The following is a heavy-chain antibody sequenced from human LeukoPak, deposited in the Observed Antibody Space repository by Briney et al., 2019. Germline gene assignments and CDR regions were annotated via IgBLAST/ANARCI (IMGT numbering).Heavy chain of an antibody. Sequence: GASVKVSCKASGYTFTSYGISWVRQAPGQGLECMGGIIPIFGTANYAQKFQGRVTITADKSTSTAYMELSSLRSEDTAVYYCARVDYYDSSGYYYGDWGQGTLVTVSS. CDR1: GYTFTSYG. CDR3: ARVDYYDSSGYYYGD. CDR2: IIPIFGTA. V-gene: IGHV1-69*06. J-gene: IGHJ4*02. D-gene: IGHD3-22*01.